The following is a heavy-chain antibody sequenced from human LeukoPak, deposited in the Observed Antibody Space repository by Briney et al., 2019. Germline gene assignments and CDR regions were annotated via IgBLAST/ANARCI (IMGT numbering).Heavy chain of an antibody. CDR3: ARDSSSWYGVWFDP. D-gene: IGHD6-13*01. CDR2: IKQDGSEK. Sequence: GGSLRLSCAASGFTVSSNYMSWVRQAPGKGLEWVANIKQDGSEKYYVDSVKGRFTISRDNAKNSLYLQMNSLRAEDTAVYYCARDSSSWYGVWFDPWGQGTLVTASS. V-gene: IGHV3-7*01. CDR1: GFTVSSNY. J-gene: IGHJ5*02.